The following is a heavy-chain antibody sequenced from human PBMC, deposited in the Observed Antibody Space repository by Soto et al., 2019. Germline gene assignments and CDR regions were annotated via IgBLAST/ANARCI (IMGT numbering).Heavy chain of an antibody. Sequence: WETLSITCTVSGGSISSYYWSWIRQPPGKGLEWIGYIYYSGSTNYNPSLKSRVTISVDTSKNQFSLKLSSVTAADTAVYYCARHWAEISHYNWNPWGQGTLVTVSS. CDR1: GGSISSYY. CDR2: IYYSGST. CDR3: ARHWAEISHYNWNP. D-gene: IGHD1-20*01. J-gene: IGHJ5*02. V-gene: IGHV4-59*08.